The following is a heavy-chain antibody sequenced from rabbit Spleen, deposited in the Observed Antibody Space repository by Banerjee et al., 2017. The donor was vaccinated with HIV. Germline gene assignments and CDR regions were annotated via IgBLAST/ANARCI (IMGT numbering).Heavy chain of an antibody. Sequence: QEQLVESGGGLVRPEGSLKLSCTASGFSFSNKAVMCWVRQAPGKGLQWIACINAVTGKAVYATWAKGRFTFSKTSSTTVTLQMTSLTAADTATYFCARDKELAIWGYEFDLWGPGTLVPVS. D-gene: IGHD3-1*01. CDR2: INAVTGKA. J-gene: IGHJ4*01. V-gene: IGHV1S45*01. CDR1: GFSFSNKAV. CDR3: ARDKELAIWGYEFDL.